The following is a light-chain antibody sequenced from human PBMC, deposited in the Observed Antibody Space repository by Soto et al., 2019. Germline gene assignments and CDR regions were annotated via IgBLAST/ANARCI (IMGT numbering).Light chain of an antibody. CDR3: QQYGSSAYT. CDR2: GAS. J-gene: IGKJ2*01. Sequence: EIVLTQSPGTLSLSPGERATLSCRASQSVSSSYLVWYQQKPGQAPRLLIYGASSRATGIPDRFSGSGSGADFTLTISSLEPEDFAVYYCQQYGSSAYTFGQGTKLEIK. V-gene: IGKV3-20*01. CDR1: QSVSSSY.